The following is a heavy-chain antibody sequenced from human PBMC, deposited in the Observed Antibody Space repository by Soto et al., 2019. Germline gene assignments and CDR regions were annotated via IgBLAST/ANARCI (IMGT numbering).Heavy chain of an antibody. CDR2: ISAYNGNT. CDR3: ARVVGSYGSYYLDY. CDR1: GYTFTSYG. D-gene: IGHD5-18*01. J-gene: IGHJ4*02. Sequence: QVQLVQSGAEVKKPGASVKVSCKASGYTFTSYGISWVRQAPGQGLAWMGWISAYNGNTNYAQKLQCSVTMTTETSTSTAYMELRSLRSDDTAVYYCARVVGSYGSYYLDYWGQGTLVTVSS. V-gene: IGHV1-18*04.